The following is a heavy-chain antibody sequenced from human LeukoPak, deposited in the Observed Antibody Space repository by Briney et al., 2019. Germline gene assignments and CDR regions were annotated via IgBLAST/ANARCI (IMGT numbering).Heavy chain of an antibody. Sequence: SVKVSCKASGGTFSSYAISWVRQAPGQGLEWMGGIIPIFGTANYAQKFQGRVTITADESTSTAYMELSSLRSEDTAVYYCAKYLGYGYYDILTGPFGPVFDYWGQGTLVTVSS. CDR3: AKYLGYGYYDILTGPFGPVFDY. CDR2: IIPIFGTA. V-gene: IGHV1-69*13. D-gene: IGHD3-9*01. CDR1: GGTFSSYA. J-gene: IGHJ4*02.